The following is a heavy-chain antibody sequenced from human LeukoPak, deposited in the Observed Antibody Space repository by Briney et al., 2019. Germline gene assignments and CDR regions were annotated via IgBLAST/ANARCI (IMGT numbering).Heavy chain of an antibody. CDR3: AKLVRLERRGYFDY. V-gene: IGHV4-39*01. Sequence: PSETLSLTCTVSGGSISSSSYYWGWIRQPPGKGLEWIGSIYYSGSTYYNPSLKSRVTISVDTSKNQFSLELSSVTAADTAVYYCAKLVRLERRGYFDYWGEGTLDTVST. J-gene: IGHJ4*02. CDR2: IYYSGST. CDR1: GGSISSSSYY. D-gene: IGHD1-1*01.